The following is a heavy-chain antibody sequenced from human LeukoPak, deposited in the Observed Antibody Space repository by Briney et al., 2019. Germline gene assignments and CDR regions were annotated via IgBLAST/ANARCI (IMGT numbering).Heavy chain of an antibody. Sequence: ASVKVAWKASGGTFSSYAISWVRQAPGQWLEWMGGIIPIFGTANYAQKFQGRVTITADKSTSTAYMELSSLRSEDTAVYYCATGIGYCSGGSCYQKYYFDYWGQGTLVTVSS. V-gene: IGHV1-69*06. CDR3: ATGIGYCSGGSCYQKYYFDY. CDR1: GGTFSSYA. CDR2: IIPIFGTA. J-gene: IGHJ4*02. D-gene: IGHD2-15*01.